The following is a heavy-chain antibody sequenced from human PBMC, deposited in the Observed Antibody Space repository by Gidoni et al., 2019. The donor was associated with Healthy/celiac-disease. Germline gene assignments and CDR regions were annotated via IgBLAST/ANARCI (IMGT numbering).Heavy chain of an antibody. V-gene: IGHV3-48*02. J-gene: IGHJ4*02. D-gene: IGHD3-9*01. CDR2: ISSSSSTI. CDR3: ARGEPLTAYMGGYFDY. CDR1: GFTFSSYS. Sequence: EVQLVESGGGLVQPGGSLRLSCAASGFTFSSYSMNWVRQAPGKGLEWVSYISSSSSTIYYADSVKGRFTISRDNAKNSLYLQMNSLRDEDTAVYYCARGEPLTAYMGGYFDYWGQGTLVTVSS.